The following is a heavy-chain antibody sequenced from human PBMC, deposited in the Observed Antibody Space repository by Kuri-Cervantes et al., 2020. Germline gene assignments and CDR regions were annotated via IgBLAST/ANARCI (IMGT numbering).Heavy chain of an antibody. CDR2: ISLNSGSI. V-gene: IGHV3-9*01. J-gene: IGHJ3*02. CDR3: AKAYTFGCANDGFDI. CDR1: GFTFDDYA. D-gene: IGHD3-16*01. Sequence: SLKISCAASGFTFDDYAMHWVRQAPGKGLEWVSGISLNSGSIGYADSVKGRFTISRDNAKNSLYLQMNSLRAEDTALCYCAKAYTFGCANDGFDIWGQGTMVTVSS.